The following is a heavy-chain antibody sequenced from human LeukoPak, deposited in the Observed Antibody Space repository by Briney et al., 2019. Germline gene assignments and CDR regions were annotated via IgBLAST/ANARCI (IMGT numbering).Heavy chain of an antibody. V-gene: IGHV3-48*01. D-gene: IGHD2-15*01. CDR3: ASDLGYCSGSSCHDY. Sequence: GGFLRLSCAASGFTFSSYSINWVRQAPGKGLEWVSYISSSSGTIYYADSVKGRFTISRDNAKNSLYLQMNSLRAEDTAVYYCASDLGYCSGSSCHDYWGQGTLVTVSS. J-gene: IGHJ4*02. CDR2: ISSSSGTI. CDR1: GFTFSSYS.